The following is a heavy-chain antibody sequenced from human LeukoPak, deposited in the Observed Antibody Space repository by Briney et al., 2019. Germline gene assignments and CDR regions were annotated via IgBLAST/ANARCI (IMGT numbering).Heavy chain of an antibody. V-gene: IGHV3-7*01. Sequence: GRSLRLSCAASGFTFSSYSMHWVRQALGKGLEWVANIKGDESARHQADSVKGRFTISRDNTQNSVYLQMNNLRADDTAVYYCARDVVGSLDYWGQGTLVTVSS. CDR1: GFTFSSYS. J-gene: IGHJ4*02. D-gene: IGHD1-26*01. CDR2: IKGDESAR. CDR3: ARDVVGSLDY.